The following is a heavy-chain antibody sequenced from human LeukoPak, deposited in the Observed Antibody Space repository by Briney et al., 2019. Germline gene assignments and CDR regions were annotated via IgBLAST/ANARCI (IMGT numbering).Heavy chain of an antibody. Sequence: PSETLSLTCTVSGGSISSGDYYWSWIRQPPGKRLEWIGYIYYSGSTYYNPSLKSRVTISVDTSKNQFSLKLSSVTAADTAVYYCARYDYSNYRRWFDPWGQGTLVTVSS. J-gene: IGHJ5*02. D-gene: IGHD4-11*01. CDR1: GGSISSGDYY. CDR2: IYYSGST. CDR3: ARYDYSNYRRWFDP. V-gene: IGHV4-30-4*08.